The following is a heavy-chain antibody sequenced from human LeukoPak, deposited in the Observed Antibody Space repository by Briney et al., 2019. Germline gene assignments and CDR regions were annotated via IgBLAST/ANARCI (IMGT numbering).Heavy chain of an antibody. D-gene: IGHD2-2*01. CDR2: ISSSSSTI. V-gene: IGHV3-48*01. J-gene: IGHJ4*02. CDR1: WFTFSSYS. CDR3: ARMDWDIVVVPAAFFDY. Sequence: GGSLRLPCAASWFTFSSYSMNWVRQAPGKGLEWVSYISSSSSTIYYADSVKGRFTMSRDNAKNSLYLQMNSLRAEDTAVYYCARMDWDIVVVPAAFFDYWGQGTLVTVSS.